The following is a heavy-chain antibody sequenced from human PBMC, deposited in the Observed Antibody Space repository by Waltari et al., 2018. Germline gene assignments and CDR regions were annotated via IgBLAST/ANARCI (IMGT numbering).Heavy chain of an antibody. CDR1: GGSVSSGSYY. J-gene: IGHJ3*02. CDR2: IYYSGST. Sequence: QVQLQESGPGLVKPSETLSLTCTVSGGSVSSGSYYWTWIRQPQGKGLEWIGYIYYSGSTNYNPSLKRRVTISVDTSKNQFSLKLTSVIAADTAVYYCATSLVVAAAGTPVAFDIWGQGTMVTVSS. CDR3: ATSLVVAAAGTPVAFDI. V-gene: IGHV4-61*01. D-gene: IGHD6-13*01.